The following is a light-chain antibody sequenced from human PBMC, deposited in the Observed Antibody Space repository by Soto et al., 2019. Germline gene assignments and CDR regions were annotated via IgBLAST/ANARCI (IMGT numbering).Light chain of an antibody. V-gene: IGLV4-69*01. CDR2: LNSDGSH. Sequence: QPVLTQSPSASASLVASVKLTCTLSSGHSSYAIAWHQQQPEKGPRYLMKLNSDGSHRKGDGIPDRFSGSSSGAEHYLTISSLQSEDEADYYCQTWGTGIGVFGGGTKLTVL. CDR1: SGHSSYA. J-gene: IGLJ2*01. CDR3: QTWGTGIGV.